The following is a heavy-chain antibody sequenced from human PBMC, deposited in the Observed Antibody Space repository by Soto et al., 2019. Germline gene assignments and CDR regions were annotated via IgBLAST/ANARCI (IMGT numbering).Heavy chain of an antibody. CDR1: GGSISTYY. V-gene: IGHV4-59*12. J-gene: IGHJ6*02. Sequence: ETLSLTCTGSGGSISTYYWSWIRQPPGKGLEWIGYIYYDGSTSYNPSLRSRVTISVDTSKNEFSLKMSSVTDADTAVYYCARAHYGDYGYGMDVWGQGTTLTVSS. CDR2: IYYDGST. D-gene: IGHD4-17*01. CDR3: ARAHYGDYGYGMDV.